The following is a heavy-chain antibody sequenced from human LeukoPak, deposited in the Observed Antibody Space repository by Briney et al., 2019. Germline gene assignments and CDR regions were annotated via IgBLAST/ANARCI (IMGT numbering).Heavy chain of an antibody. J-gene: IGHJ3*02. CDR2: VYYSGTT. Sequence: SETLSLTCAVSGGSINSTNYYWGWIRQPPGKGLEWIVSVYYSGTTYYNPSLKSRVTMSVDTSKNQFSLKLSSVTAADTAVYYCARPCSGDTCSSLVTFDIWGQGTMVTVSS. CDR3: ARPCSGDTCSSLVTFDI. V-gene: IGHV4-39*01. CDR1: GGSINSTNYY. D-gene: IGHD2-15*01.